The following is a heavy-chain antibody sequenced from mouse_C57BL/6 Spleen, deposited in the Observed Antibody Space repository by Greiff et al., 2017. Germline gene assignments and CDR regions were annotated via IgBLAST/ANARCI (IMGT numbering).Heavy chain of an antibody. Sequence: QVQLKQSGAELARPGASVKLSCKASGYTFTSYGISWVKQRTGQGLEWIGEIYPRSGNTYYNEKFKGKATLTADKSSSTAYMELRSLTSEDSAVYFCARHGSSPYYAMDYWGQGTSVTVSS. CDR2: IYPRSGNT. CDR3: ARHGSSPYYAMDY. J-gene: IGHJ4*01. D-gene: IGHD1-1*01. CDR1: GYTFTSYG. V-gene: IGHV1-81*01.